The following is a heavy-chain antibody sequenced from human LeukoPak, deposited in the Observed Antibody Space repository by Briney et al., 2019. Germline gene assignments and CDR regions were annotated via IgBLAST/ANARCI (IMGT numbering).Heavy chain of an antibody. CDR3: ARGFFGSVWYGYCYMDV. CDR1: GYTFTSYD. D-gene: IGHD6-19*01. CDR2: MNPNSGNT. V-gene: IGHV1-8*03. J-gene: IGHJ6*03. Sequence: GASVKVSCKASGYTFTSYDINWVRQATGQGLEWMGWMNPNSGNTGYAQKFQGRVTITRNTSISTAYMELSSLRSEDTAVYYCARGFFGSVWYGYCYMDVWGKGTTVTVSS.